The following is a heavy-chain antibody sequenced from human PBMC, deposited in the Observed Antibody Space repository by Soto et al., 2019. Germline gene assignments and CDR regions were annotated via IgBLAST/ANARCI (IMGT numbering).Heavy chain of an antibody. CDR1: GGSISSSSYY. V-gene: IGHV4-39*01. J-gene: IGHJ4*02. CDR2: IYYSGST. D-gene: IGHD5-18*01. CDR3: ASGGGGLWQPFDY. Sequence: SETLSLTCTVSGGSISSSSYYWGWIRQPPGKGLEWIGSIYYSGSTYYNPSLKSRVTISVDTSKNQFSLKLSSVTAADTAVYYCASGGGGLWQPFDYWGQGTLVTVSS.